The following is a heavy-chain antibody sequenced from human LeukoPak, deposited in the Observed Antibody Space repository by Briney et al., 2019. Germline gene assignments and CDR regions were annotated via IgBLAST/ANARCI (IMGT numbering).Heavy chain of an antibody. CDR3: ARVAAAVAVDY. V-gene: IGHV4-59*01. CDR1: GGSISSYY. J-gene: IGHJ4*02. CDR2: IYYSGST. D-gene: IGHD6-19*01. Sequence: PSETLSLTCTVSGGSISSYYWSWIRQPPGKGLEWIGYIYYSGSTNYNPSLKSRVTISVDTSKNQFSLKLSSVTAADTAVYYCARVAAAVAVDYWGQGTLVTVSS.